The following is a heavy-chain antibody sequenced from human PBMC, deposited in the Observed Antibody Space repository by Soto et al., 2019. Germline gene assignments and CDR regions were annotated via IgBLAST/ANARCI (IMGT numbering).Heavy chain of an antibody. V-gene: IGHV5-51*01. D-gene: IGHD3-22*01. Sequence: GESLKISCKGSGYSFTSYWIGWVRQMPGKGLEWMGIIYPGDSDTRYSPSFQGQVTISADKSISTAYLQWSSLKASDTAMYYCEGTYYYDSSGYYTFDSWGQGTLVTVSS. CDR2: IYPGDSDT. CDR1: GYSFTSYW. J-gene: IGHJ4*02. CDR3: EGTYYYDSSGYYTFDS.